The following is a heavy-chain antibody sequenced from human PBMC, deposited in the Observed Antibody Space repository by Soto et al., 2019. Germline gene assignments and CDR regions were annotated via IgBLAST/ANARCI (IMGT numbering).Heavy chain of an antibody. Sequence: QVQLVESGGGVVQPGRSLRLSCAASGFTFSSYGMHWFRQAPGKGLEWVAVIWYDGSNKYYADSVKGRFTISRDNSKNTLYLQMNSLRAEDTAVYYCARDPHPGIGGSSDYWGQGTLVTVSS. J-gene: IGHJ4*02. V-gene: IGHV3-33*01. CDR3: ARDPHPGIGGSSDY. CDR2: IWYDGSNK. CDR1: GFTFSSYG. D-gene: IGHD1-26*01.